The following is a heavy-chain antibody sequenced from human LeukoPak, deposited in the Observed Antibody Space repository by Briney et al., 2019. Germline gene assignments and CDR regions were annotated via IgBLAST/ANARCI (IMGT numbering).Heavy chain of an antibody. V-gene: IGHV3-23*01. J-gene: IGHJ4*02. CDR3: AKGSRIVVVVAAYPYFDY. CDR2: ISGSGGST. D-gene: IGHD2-15*01. CDR1: GFTFSSYG. Sequence: GGSLRLSCAASGFTFSSYGMSWVRQAPGKGLEWVSTISGSGGSTYYADSVKGRFTISRDNSKNTLYLQMNSLRAEDTAVYYCAKGSRIVVVVAAYPYFDYWGQGTLVTVSS.